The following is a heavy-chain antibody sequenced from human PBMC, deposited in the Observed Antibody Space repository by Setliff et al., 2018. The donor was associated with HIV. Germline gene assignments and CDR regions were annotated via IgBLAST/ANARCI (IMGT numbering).Heavy chain of an antibody. V-gene: IGHV4-61*09. CDR1: GGSISSGSNY. CDR2: IYTSGST. Sequence: SETLSLTCTVSGGSISSGSNYWSWIRQPAGKGLEWIGHIYTSGSTNYNPSLKSRVTISVDTSKNQFYLKLSSVTAADTAVYYCSRILLYDSSAYFVNAFDIWGQGTVVTVSS. D-gene: IGHD3-22*01. J-gene: IGHJ3*02. CDR3: SRILLYDSSAYFVNAFDI.